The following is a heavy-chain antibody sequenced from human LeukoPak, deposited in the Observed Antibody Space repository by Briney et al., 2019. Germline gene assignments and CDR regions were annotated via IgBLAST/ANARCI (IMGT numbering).Heavy chain of an antibody. CDR3: AKGKYSSGLCVFDY. D-gene: IGHD6-19*01. CDR1: GFTFSNYE. J-gene: IGHJ4*02. Sequence: PGGSLRLSCAASGFTFSNYEMNWVRQAPGKGLEWVSYITNSGSTIYYADSVKGRFTISRDNAKNSLYLQMNSLRAEDTAVYYCAKGKYSSGLCVFDYWGQGTLVTVSS. CDR2: ITNSGSTI. V-gene: IGHV3-48*03.